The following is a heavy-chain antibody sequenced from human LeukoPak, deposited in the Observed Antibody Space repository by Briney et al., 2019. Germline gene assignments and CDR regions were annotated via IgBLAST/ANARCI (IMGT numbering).Heavy chain of an antibody. CDR3: ARHYVTGVARGYSDY. V-gene: IGHV4-39*01. D-gene: IGHD3-10*01. Sequence: SETLSLTCTVSGASISSSTYYWGWTRQPPGKGLEWIGSISYNGTTYYNPSLKSRVTISVDTSKNQFSLKLNSVSAADTAVYYCARHYVTGVARGYSDYWGQGTLVTVSS. J-gene: IGHJ4*02. CDR1: GASISSSTYY. CDR2: ISYNGTT.